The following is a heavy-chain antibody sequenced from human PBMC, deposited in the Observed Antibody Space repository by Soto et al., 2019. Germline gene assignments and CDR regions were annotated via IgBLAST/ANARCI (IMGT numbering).Heavy chain of an antibody. V-gene: IGHV3-33*01. CDR1: GFTFSRYG. D-gene: IGHD2-15*01. CDR3: ARDRNVVAATFYYYYGMDV. J-gene: IGHJ6*02. CDR2: IWYDGSNK. Sequence: QVQLVESGRGVVQPGRSLRLSCAASGFTFSRYGMHWVRQAPGKGLARVAVIWYDGSNKYYADSVKGRFTISRDTSNSTLHLQINSLRAKDTAVYSCARDRNVVAATFYYYYGMDVWGQGTKVTVSS.